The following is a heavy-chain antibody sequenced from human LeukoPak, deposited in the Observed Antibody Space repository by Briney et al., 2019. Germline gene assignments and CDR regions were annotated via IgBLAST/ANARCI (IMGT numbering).Heavy chain of an antibody. CDR1: GGSISSGGYY. Sequence: SETLSLTCTVSGGSISSGGYYWSWIRQHPGKGLEWIWYIYYSGSTYYNPSLKSRVTISVDTSKNQFSLKLSSVTAADTAVYYCARERWVYDWFDPWGQGTLVTVSS. CDR3: ARERWVYDWFDP. J-gene: IGHJ5*02. D-gene: IGHD5-24*01. CDR2: IYYSGST. V-gene: IGHV4-31*03.